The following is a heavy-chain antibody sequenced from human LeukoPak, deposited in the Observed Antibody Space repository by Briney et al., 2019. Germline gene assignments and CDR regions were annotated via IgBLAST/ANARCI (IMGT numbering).Heavy chain of an antibody. J-gene: IGHJ4*02. D-gene: IGHD3-10*01. CDR2: IYYSGST. CDR1: GGSISSYY. V-gene: IGHV4-59*01. Sequence: SETLSLTCTVSGGSISSYYWSWIRQPPGKGLEWIGHIYYSGSTNYNPSLKSRVTISVDTSKNQFSLKLSSVTAADTAVYYCARGAIVRGVIRPTFDYWGQGTMVTVSS. CDR3: ARGAIVRGVIRPTFDY.